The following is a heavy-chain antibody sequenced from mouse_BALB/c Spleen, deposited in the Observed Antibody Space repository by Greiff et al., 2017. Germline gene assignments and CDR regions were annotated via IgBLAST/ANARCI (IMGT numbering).Heavy chain of an antibody. J-gene: IGHJ4*01. V-gene: IGHV6-6*02. CDR3: TRDGILRPYAMDY. CDR1: GFTFSNYW. CDR2: IRLKSNNYAT. Sequence: EVMLVESGGGLVQPGGSMKLSCVASGFTFSNYWMNWVRQSPEKGLEWVAEIRLKSNNYATHYAESVKGRFTISRDDSKSSVYLQMNNLRAEDTGIYYCTRDGILRPYAMDYWGQGTSVTVSS. D-gene: IGHD1-1*01.